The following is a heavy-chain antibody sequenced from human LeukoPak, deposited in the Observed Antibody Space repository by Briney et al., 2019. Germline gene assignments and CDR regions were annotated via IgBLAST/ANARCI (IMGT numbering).Heavy chain of an antibody. Sequence: GGSLRLSCAASGFTFSSYDMHWVRQATGKGLEWVSAIGTAGDPYYPGSVKGRFTISRENAKNSLYLQMNSLRAGDTAVYYCARGNYPNYCSSTSCYGYFDYWGQGTLVTVSS. CDR3: ARGNYPNYCSSTSCYGYFDY. J-gene: IGHJ4*02. CDR1: GFTFSSYD. V-gene: IGHV3-13*05. CDR2: IGTAGDP. D-gene: IGHD2-2*01.